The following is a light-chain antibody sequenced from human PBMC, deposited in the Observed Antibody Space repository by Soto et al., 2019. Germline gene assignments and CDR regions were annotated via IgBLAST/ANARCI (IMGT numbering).Light chain of an antibody. V-gene: IGLV2-14*01. J-gene: IGLJ1*01. CDR3: SSYTRNTTS. CDR1: TSDVGGHKY. CDR2: EVN. Sequence: QSVLTQPASVSESPGQSITISCTGTTSDVGGHKYVSWYQQHPGKAPKLLIYEVNIRASGVSNRFSGAKSGNTASLTISGLQPVDEGDYYRSSYTRNTTSFGTGTKLTVL.